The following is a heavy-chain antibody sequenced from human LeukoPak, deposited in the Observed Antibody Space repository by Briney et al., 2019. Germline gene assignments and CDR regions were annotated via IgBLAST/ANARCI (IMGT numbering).Heavy chain of an antibody. D-gene: IGHD3-3*01. CDR2: INPNSGGT. V-gene: IGHV1-2*02. CDR1: GYTFTGYY. J-gene: IGHJ1*01. Sequence: ASVKVSCKASGYTFTGYYMHWVRQAPGQGLEWMGWINPNSGGTNYAQKFQGRVTMTRDTSISTAYMELSRLRSDDTAVYYCARAYYDFWSGYYQGGEYFQHWGQGTLVTASS. CDR3: ARAYYDFWSGYYQGGEYFQH.